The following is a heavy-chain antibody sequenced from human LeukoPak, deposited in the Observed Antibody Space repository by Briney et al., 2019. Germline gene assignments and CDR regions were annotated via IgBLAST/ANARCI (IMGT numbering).Heavy chain of an antibody. CDR2: INPKSGDT. Sequence: ASVKVSCKASGYTFTDYYMHWVRQAPGQGLKWMGWINPKSGDTNFAQKFQGRVTMTRDTSITTAYMELSRLTSDDTAVYYCARDYYGSGSFSGHWGQGTLVTVSS. D-gene: IGHD3-10*01. V-gene: IGHV1-2*02. J-gene: IGHJ4*02. CDR1: GYTFTDYY. CDR3: ARDYYGSGSFSGH.